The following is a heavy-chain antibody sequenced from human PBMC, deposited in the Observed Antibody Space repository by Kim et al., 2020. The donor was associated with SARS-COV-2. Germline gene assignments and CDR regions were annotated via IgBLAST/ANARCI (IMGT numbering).Heavy chain of an antibody. CDR2: IYSGGST. CDR1: GFTVSSNY. J-gene: IGHJ4*02. V-gene: IGHV3-66*01. Sequence: GGSLRLSCAASGFTVSSNYMSWVRQAPGKGLEWVSVIYSGGSTYYADSVKGRFTISRDNSKNTLYLQMNSMRAEDTAVYYCARAGLTMVRGVIKQDDYWGQGTLVTVS. CDR3: ARAGLTMVRGVIKQDDY. D-gene: IGHD3-10*01.